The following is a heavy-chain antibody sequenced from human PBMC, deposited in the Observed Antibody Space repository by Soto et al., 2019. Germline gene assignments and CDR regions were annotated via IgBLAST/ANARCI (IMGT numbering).Heavy chain of an antibody. CDR1: GVSISTYY. Sequence: SETLSLTCTVSGVSISTYYWSWIRQPPGKGLEWIGYIYYSGSTNYNPSLKSRVTMSVDTSKNQFSLKLSSVTAADAAVYYCARVGDHRLSEWLFIDSWGQGTLVTVSS. J-gene: IGHJ1*01. V-gene: IGHV4-59*01. CDR3: ARVGDHRLSEWLFIDS. CDR2: IYYSGST. D-gene: IGHD3-3*01.